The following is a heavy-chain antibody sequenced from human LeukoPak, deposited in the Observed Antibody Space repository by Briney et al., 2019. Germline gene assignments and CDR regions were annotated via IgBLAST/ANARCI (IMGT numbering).Heavy chain of an antibody. V-gene: IGHV3-23*01. J-gene: IGHJ5*02. CDR2: ISGSDGST. CDR3: ANLGPTIFGVVITGNWFDP. D-gene: IGHD3-3*01. Sequence: GGSLRLSCAASGFTFSSYAMSWVRQAPGKGLEWVSAISGSDGSTYYADSVKGRFTISRDNSKNTLYLQMNSLRAEDTAVYYCANLGPTIFGVVITGNWFDPWGQGTLVTVSS. CDR1: GFTFSSYA.